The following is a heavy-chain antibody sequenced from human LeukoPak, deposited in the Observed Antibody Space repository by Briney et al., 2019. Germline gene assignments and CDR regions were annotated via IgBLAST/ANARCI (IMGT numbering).Heavy chain of an antibody. CDR2: IWYDGSNK. CDR1: GFTFSSYG. D-gene: IGHD1-26*01. Sequence: GGSLRLSCAASGFTFSSYGMHWVRQAPGKGLEWVAVIWYDGSNKYYADSVKGRFTISSDNSKNTLYLQMNSLRAEDTAVYYCARDGDRVGATNYFDYWGQGTLVTVSS. CDR3: ARDGDRVGATNYFDY. J-gene: IGHJ4*02. V-gene: IGHV3-33*01.